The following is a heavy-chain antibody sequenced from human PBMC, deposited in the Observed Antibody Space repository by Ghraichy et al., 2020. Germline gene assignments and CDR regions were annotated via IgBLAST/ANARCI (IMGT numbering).Heavy chain of an antibody. D-gene: IGHD6-6*01. Sequence: ASVKVSCKVSGYTLTELSMHWVRQAPGKGLEWMGGFDPEDGETIYAQKFQGRVTMTEDTSTDTAYMELSSLRSEDTAVYYCATDPESIAAMDVWGQGTTVTVSS. J-gene: IGHJ6*02. CDR2: FDPEDGET. CDR3: ATDPESIAAMDV. V-gene: IGHV1-24*01. CDR1: GYTLTELS.